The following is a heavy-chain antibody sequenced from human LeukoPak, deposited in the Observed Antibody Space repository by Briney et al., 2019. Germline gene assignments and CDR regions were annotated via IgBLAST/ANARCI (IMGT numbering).Heavy chain of an antibody. CDR1: GFFFSNYD. Sequence: GGSLRLSCVASGFFFSNYDMNWVRQAPGKGLEWVSGLSSSGGSTFYADSVKGRFTISRDNSKNTVYLQMNSLRGEDTAIYYCPRGVTVTTDFWGQGTLVTVSS. V-gene: IGHV3-23*01. CDR2: LSSSGGST. CDR3: PRGVTVTTDF. J-gene: IGHJ4*02. D-gene: IGHD4-17*01.